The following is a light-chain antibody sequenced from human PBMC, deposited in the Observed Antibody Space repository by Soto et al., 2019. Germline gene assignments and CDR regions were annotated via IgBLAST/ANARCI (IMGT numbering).Light chain of an antibody. CDR3: SSYTSSSVV. CDR1: SSDVGGYNY. J-gene: IGLJ2*01. CDR2: DVS. V-gene: IGLV2-14*01. Sequence: QSALTQPASVSGSPGQSITISCTGTSSDVGGYNYVSWYQQHPGKAPKLMIYDVSNRPSGVSNRFSGSKSGNTASLTISGLQAEDEDDYNCSSYTSSSVVFGGGTKVTVL.